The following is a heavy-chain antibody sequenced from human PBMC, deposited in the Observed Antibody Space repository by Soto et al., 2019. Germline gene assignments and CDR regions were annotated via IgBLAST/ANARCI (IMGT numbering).Heavy chain of an antibody. V-gene: IGHV1-8*01. CDR3: ARERSAAGTGWFDP. CDR2: MNPNSGNT. D-gene: IGHD6-13*01. J-gene: IGHJ5*02. CDR1: GYTFTSYD. Sequence: QVQLVQSGAEVKKPGASVKVSCKASGYTFTSYDINWVRQATGQGLEWMGRMNPNSGNTGYAQKFQGTVTMTRNTSISTAYMELSSLRSEDTAVYYCARERSAAGTGWFDPWGQGTLVTVSS.